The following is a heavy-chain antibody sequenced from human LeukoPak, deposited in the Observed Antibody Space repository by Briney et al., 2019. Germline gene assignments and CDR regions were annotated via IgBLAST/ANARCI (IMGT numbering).Heavy chain of an antibody. D-gene: IGHD3-22*01. CDR2: FDAEDGER. CDR1: GDTLSDVS. CDR3: ARHQGGRGGYWFDF. J-gene: IGHJ4*02. V-gene: IGHV1-24*01. Sequence: GASVKVSCKVSGDTLSDVSIHWVRQAPGKGLEWMGSFDAEDGERFHAQKLQGRVTMTTDASTRTAYMELRSLRSDDTAVFYCARHQGGRGGYWFDFWGQGTLVTVSS.